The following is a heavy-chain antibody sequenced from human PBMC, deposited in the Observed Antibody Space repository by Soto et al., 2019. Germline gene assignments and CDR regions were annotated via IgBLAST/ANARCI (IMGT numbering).Heavy chain of an antibody. J-gene: IGHJ4*02. V-gene: IGHV1-18*01. Sequence: GASVKVSCKASGYTFTSYGISWVRQAPGQGLERMGWISAYNGNTNYAQKLQGRVTMTTDTSTSTAYMELRSLRSDDTAVYYCARDRATAGLLWFGELLYELDYWGQGTLVTVSS. D-gene: IGHD3-10*01. CDR1: GYTFTSYG. CDR2: ISAYNGNT. CDR3: ARDRATAGLLWFGELLYELDY.